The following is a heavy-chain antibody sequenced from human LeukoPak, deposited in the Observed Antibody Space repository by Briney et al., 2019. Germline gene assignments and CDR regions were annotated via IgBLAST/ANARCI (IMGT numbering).Heavy chain of an antibody. D-gene: IGHD6-6*01. CDR2: ISYDGSNK. J-gene: IGHJ4*02. CDR3: AKTPEYSSTLYFDY. V-gene: IGHV3-30*07. CDR1: GFTFSSYA. Sequence: PGRSRRLSCAASGFTFSSYAMHWVRQAPGKGLEWVAVISYDGSNKYYADSVKGRFTISRDNSKNTLYLQMNSLRAEDTAVYYCAKTPEYSSTLYFDYWGQGTLVTVSS.